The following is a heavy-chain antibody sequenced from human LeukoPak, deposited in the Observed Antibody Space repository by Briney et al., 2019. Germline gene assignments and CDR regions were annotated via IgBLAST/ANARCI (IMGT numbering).Heavy chain of an antibody. D-gene: IGHD3-22*01. Sequence: SETLSLTCTVSGGSISSSTYYWGWIRQPPGKGLEWIGSTYYSGTTYYNPSLKSRVTISADTSKNQFSLKLSSVTAADTAVYYCARHGTGSSGYYAFLHYWGQGTLVTVSS. V-gene: IGHV4-39*01. J-gene: IGHJ4*02. CDR1: GGSISSSTYY. CDR2: TYYSGTT. CDR3: ARHGTGSSGYYAFLHY.